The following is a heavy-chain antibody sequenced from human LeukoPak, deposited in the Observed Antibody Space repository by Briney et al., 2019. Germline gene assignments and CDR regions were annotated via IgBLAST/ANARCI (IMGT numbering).Heavy chain of an antibody. D-gene: IGHD3-3*01. CDR2: IYYSGST. Sequence: SETLSLTCTVSGGSISSGGYYWSWIRQHPGKGLEWIGYIYYSGSTYYNPSLKSRVTISVDTSKNQFSLKLSSVTAADTAVYYCARGNPYYDFWSVTALHYYYGMDVWGQGTTVTVSS. CDR1: GGSISSGGYY. CDR3: ARGNPYYDFWSVTALHYYYGMDV. V-gene: IGHV4-31*03. J-gene: IGHJ6*02.